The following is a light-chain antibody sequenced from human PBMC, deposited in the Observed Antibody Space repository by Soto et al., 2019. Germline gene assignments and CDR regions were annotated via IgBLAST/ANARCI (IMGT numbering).Light chain of an antibody. CDR3: QQSYSTPYT. J-gene: IGKJ2*01. CDR1: QSISNY. CDR2: GAA. V-gene: IGKV1-39*01. Sequence: DIQMTQSPSSLSASVGDRVTITCRASQSISNYVNWYQQKPGKAPKLLIYGAATLQSGVPARLSGRGSGTDFTLTITSLQPEDFATYYCQQSYSTPYTLGQGTKLEIK.